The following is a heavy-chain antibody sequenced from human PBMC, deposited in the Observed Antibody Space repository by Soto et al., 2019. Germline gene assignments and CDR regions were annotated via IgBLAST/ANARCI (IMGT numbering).Heavy chain of an antibody. CDR1: GYTFTSYS. J-gene: IGHJ4*02. V-gene: IGHV1-2*04. D-gene: IGHD4-17*01. Sequence: ASVKVSCKASGYTFTSYSMHWVRQAPGQGLEWMGWINPNSGGTNYAQKFQGWVTMTRDTSISTAYMELSRLRSDDTAVYYCARATDYGDLDYWGQGTLVTVSS. CDR3: ARATDYGDLDY. CDR2: INPNSGGT.